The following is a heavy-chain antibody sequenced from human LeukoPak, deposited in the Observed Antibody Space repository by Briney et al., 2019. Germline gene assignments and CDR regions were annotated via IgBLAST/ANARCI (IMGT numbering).Heavy chain of an antibody. CDR2: LSESGETT. Sequence: GGSLRLSCPASGFTFSSHAMNWVRQAPGKGLEWVSSLSESGETTDYADSVKGRFTISRDNSKNTLYLQMNSLRADDTAVYYCAKQWLVGNWGQGTLVTVPS. CDR1: GFTFSSHA. D-gene: IGHD6-19*01. J-gene: IGHJ4*02. CDR3: AKQWLVGN. V-gene: IGHV3-23*01.